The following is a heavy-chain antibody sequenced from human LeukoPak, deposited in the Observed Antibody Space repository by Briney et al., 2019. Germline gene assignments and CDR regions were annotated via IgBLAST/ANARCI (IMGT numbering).Heavy chain of an antibody. CDR3: ARVIAAGGGHGMDV. CDR1: GYTFTGYY. J-gene: IGHJ6*02. V-gene: IGHV1-2*02. Sequence: ASVRVSCKASGYTFTGYYIHWVRQAPGLGLEWMGWINPNSGGRSYAQKFQGRVIMTRDTSISTAYMELSSLRYDDAAVYYCARVIAAGGGHGMDVWGQGTTVTVSS. D-gene: IGHD6-13*01. CDR2: INPNSGGR.